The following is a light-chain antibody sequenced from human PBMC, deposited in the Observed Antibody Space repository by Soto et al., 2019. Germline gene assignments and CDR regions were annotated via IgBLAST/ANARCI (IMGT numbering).Light chain of an antibody. CDR2: DAS. CDR3: QQYHNCPIT. Sequence: EIVMTHSPATLSVSPWEIATLSCRASQSVSSNLAWHQQKPGQAPRILMYDASTRATGISARFSGSGSGTEFTRTISSLQSEDFAVYYCQQYHNCPITFGQGTRLEIK. J-gene: IGKJ5*01. V-gene: IGKV3-15*01. CDR1: QSVSSN.